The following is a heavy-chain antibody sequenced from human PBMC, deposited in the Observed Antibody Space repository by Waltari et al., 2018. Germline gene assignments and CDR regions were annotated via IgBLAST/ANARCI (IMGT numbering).Heavy chain of an antibody. D-gene: IGHD6-19*01. Sequence: EVQLVESGGGLIQPGGSLRLSCAASGFPVRNYMRWVRQAPGKGLEWVSVIYTGGNTDYADSVKGRFTISRDNSKNTLYLQMNSLRAEDTAVYYCATSMAVAGKGRGWFDSWGQGTLVTVSS. CDR1: GFPVRNY. J-gene: IGHJ5*01. CDR3: ATSMAVAGKGRGWFDS. V-gene: IGHV3-53*01. CDR2: IYTGGNT.